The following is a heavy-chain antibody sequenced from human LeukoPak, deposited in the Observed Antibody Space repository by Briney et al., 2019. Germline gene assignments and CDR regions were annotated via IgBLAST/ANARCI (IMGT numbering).Heavy chain of an antibody. Sequence: GGSLRLSCAASGFTFSSYWMSWVRQAPGKGLEWVANIKQDGSEKYYVDSVKGRFTISRDNSKNNIYLQMNSLRAEDTALYYCAKGPLIEVAGTTWDYWGQGTLVTVSS. CDR3: AKGPLIEVAGTTWDY. V-gene: IGHV3-7*03. CDR1: GFTFSSYW. D-gene: IGHD6-19*01. CDR2: IKQDGSEK. J-gene: IGHJ4*02.